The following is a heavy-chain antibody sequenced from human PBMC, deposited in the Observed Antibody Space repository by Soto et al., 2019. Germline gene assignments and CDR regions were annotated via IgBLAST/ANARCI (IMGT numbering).Heavy chain of an antibody. J-gene: IGHJ5*02. CDR2: IWFDGSNK. V-gene: IGHV3-33*06. D-gene: IGHD2-2*01. CDR1: GFTFNSYG. CDR3: AKDAYIVVVPAASLDP. Sequence: PGGSLRLSCAASGFTFNSYGMHWVRQAPGRGLEWVAVIWFDGSNKYYADSVKGRFTISRDNSKNTLYLQMSSLRAEDTAVYYCAKDAYIVVVPAASLDPWGQGTLVTVSS.